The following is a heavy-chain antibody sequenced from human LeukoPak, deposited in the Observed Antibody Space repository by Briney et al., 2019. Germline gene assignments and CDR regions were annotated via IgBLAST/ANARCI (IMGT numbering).Heavy chain of an antibody. D-gene: IGHD3-10*02. V-gene: IGHV4-31*03. CDR3: ARWVVFGDLNGDAFDI. CDR1: GGSISSGGYY. J-gene: IGHJ3*02. CDR2: IYYSGST. Sequence: PSETLSLTCTVSGGSISSGGYYWSWIRQHPGKGLEWIGYIYYSGSTYYNPSLKSRVTISVDTSKNQFSLKLSSVTAADTAVYYCARWVVFGDLNGDAFDIWGQGTMVAVSP.